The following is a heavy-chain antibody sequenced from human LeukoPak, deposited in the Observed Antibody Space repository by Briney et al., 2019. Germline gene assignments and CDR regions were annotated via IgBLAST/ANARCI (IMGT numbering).Heavy chain of an antibody. J-gene: IGHJ4*02. V-gene: IGHV3-23*01. CDR1: GFTFSSYA. CDR3: AKDGRYYYDSSGPENY. CDR2: FSATGGNT. Sequence: GGSLRLSCAASGFTFSSYAMSWVRQAPGKGLEWVSGFSATGGNTHYADSVKGRFTISRDNSKNTLYLQMNSLRAEDTAVYYCAKDGRYYYDSSGPENYWGQGTLVTVSS. D-gene: IGHD3-22*01.